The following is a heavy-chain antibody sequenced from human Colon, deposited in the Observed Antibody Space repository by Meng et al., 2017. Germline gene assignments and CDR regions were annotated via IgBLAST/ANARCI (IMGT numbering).Heavy chain of an antibody. CDR1: GHHIATRNG. Sequence: LQESVAGPGKPSDTILLHVVVAGHHIATRNGWHWARQVPGKGLEWIGDVFQTGGTRYNPSLASRFTISVDRSKNQFYLNLRSVTAADTATHYCARGVDWGFEYWGQGTLVTVSS. D-gene: IGHD3-16*01. CDR2: VFQTGGT. CDR3: ARGVDWGFEY. J-gene: IGHJ4*02. V-gene: IGHV4-4*02.